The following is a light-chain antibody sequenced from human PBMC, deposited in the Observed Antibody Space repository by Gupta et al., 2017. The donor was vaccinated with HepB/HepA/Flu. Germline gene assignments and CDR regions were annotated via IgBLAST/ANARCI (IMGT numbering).Light chain of an antibody. CDR2: SAS. CDR1: QTIYTY. J-gene: IGKJ4*01. CDR3: QRSDSPPLT. V-gene: IGKV1-39*01. Sequence: DIQMTQSPSSLSASVGDTVTITCRASQTIYTYLNWYQHEPGNAPKLLIFSASYLQSGVPSRFSGSGSGTDFTLTISSLQPEDFATYYCQRSDSPPLTFGGGTKVEVK.